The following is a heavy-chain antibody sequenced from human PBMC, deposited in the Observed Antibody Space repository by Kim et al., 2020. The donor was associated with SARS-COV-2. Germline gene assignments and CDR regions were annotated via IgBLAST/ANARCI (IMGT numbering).Heavy chain of an antibody. V-gene: IGHV3-30*04. J-gene: IGHJ3*02. Sequence: GGSLRLSCAASGFTFSSYAMHWVRQAPGKGLEWVAVISYDGSNKYYADSVKGRFTISRDNSKNTLYLQMNSLRAEDTAVYYCASLGSQPPLMVRGVRVAFDIWGQGTMVTVSS. CDR1: GFTFSSYA. CDR2: ISYDGSNK. CDR3: ASLGSQPPLMVRGVRVAFDI. D-gene: IGHD3-10*01.